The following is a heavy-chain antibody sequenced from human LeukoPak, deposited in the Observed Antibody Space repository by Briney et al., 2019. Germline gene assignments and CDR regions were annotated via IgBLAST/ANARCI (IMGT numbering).Heavy chain of an antibody. CDR2: IYYSGST. J-gene: IGHJ4*02. CDR3: AITGYSSSARRPGFDY. CDR1: GGSISSYY. D-gene: IGHD6-13*01. V-gene: IGHV4-59*12. Sequence: SETLSLTCTVSGGSISSYYWSWIRQPPGKGLEWIGYIYYSGSTNYNPSLKSRVTISVDTSKNQFSLKLSSVTAADTAVYYCAITGYSSSARRPGFDYWGQGTLVTVSS.